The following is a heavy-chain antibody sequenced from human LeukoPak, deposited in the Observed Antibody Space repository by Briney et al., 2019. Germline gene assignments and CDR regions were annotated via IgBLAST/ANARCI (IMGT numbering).Heavy chain of an antibody. CDR2: IIPIFGTA. Sequence: VASVKVSCMASGGTFSSYAISWVRQAPGQGLEWMGGIIPIFGTANYAQKFQGRVTITTDESTSTAYMELSSLRSEDTAVYYCARLAGGYGDYVWYFQHWGQGTLVTVSS. CDR1: GGTFSSYA. V-gene: IGHV1-69*05. D-gene: IGHD4-17*01. CDR3: ARLAGGYGDYVWYFQH. J-gene: IGHJ1*01.